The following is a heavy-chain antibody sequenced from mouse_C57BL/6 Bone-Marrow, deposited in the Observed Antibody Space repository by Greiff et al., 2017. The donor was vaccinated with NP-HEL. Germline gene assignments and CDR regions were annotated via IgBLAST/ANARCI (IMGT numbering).Heavy chain of an antibody. D-gene: IGHD2-1*01. V-gene: IGHV2-5*01. CDR3: AKKNGNYVYAMDY. CDR1: GFSLTSYG. J-gene: IGHJ4*01. Sequence: VKLVESGPGLVQPSQSLSITCTVSGFSLTSYGVHWVRQSPGKGLEWLGVIWRGGSTDYNVAFMSRLSITKDNSKSQVFFKMNSLQADDTAIYYCAKKNGNYVYAMDYWGQGTSVTVSS. CDR2: IWRGGST.